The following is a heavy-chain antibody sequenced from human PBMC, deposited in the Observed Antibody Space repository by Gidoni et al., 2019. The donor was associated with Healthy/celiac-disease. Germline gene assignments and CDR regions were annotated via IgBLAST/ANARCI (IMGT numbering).Heavy chain of an antibody. Sequence: EVQLLESGGGLVQPGGSLRLSCAASGFTFSSYAMSWVRQAPGKGLEWVSAISGSGGSTYYADSVKGRFTISRDNSKNTLYLQMNSLRAEDTAVYYCAKGLPITMVRGVNYYYGMDVWGQGTTVTVSS. V-gene: IGHV3-23*01. CDR1: GFTFSSYA. CDR3: AKGLPITMVRGVNYYYGMDV. J-gene: IGHJ6*02. D-gene: IGHD3-10*01. CDR2: ISGSGGST.